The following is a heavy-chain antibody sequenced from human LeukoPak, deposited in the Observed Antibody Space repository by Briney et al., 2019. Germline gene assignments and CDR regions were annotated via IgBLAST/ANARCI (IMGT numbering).Heavy chain of an antibody. CDR1: GGSFSGYY. D-gene: IGHD3-10*01. Sequence: SETLSLTCAVYGGSFSGYYWSWIRQPPGKGLEWIGEINHSGSTNYNPSLQSRVIISVDMSKNQFSLKLSSVTAADTAVYYCARYDGSGMWFDPWGQGTLVTVSS. CDR3: ARYDGSGMWFDP. V-gene: IGHV4-34*01. CDR2: INHSGST. J-gene: IGHJ5*02.